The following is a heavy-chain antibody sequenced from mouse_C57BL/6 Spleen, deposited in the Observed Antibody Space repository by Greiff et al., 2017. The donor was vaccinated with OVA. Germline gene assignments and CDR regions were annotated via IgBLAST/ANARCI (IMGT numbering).Heavy chain of an antibody. D-gene: IGHD1-1*01. CDR2: IDPSDSYT. CDR3: AAGAAFTTTY. V-gene: IGHV1-50*01. J-gene: IGHJ2*01. Sequence: VQLQQPGAELVKPGASVKLSCKASGYTFTSYWMQWVKQRPGQGLEWIGEIDPSDSYTNYNQKFKGKATLTVDTSSSTAYMQLSSLTSEDSAVYYCAAGAAFTTTYWGQGTTLTVSS. CDR1: GYTFTSYW.